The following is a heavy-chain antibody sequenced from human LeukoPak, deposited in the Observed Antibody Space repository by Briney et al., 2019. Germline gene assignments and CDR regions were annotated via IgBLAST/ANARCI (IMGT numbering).Heavy chain of an antibody. J-gene: IGHJ4*02. D-gene: IGHD3-22*01. Sequence: GGSLRLSCAASRFTFSSYAMHWVRQAPGKGLEWVAVISYDGFNKYYADSVKGRFTISRDNVKNSLYLQMNSLRAEDTAVYYCARDDYDSSTPYYFDYWGQGILVTVSS. CDR3: ARDDYDSSTPYYFDY. CDR2: ISYDGFNK. V-gene: IGHV3-30-3*01. CDR1: RFTFSSYA.